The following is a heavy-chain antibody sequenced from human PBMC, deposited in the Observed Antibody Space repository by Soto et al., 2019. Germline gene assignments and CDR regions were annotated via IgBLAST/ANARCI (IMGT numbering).Heavy chain of an antibody. Sequence: AGGSLRLSCAASGFTFSSYAMHWVRQAPGKGLEWVAVISYDGSNKYYADSGKGRFTISRDNSKNTLYLQMNSLRAEDTAVYYCARYGRDGYNHGGGFYDYYGFDVCGQGTTVTVYS. CDR2: ISYDGSNK. CDR1: GFTFSSYA. D-gene: IGHD2-21*01. V-gene: IGHV3-30-3*01. CDR3: ARYGRDGYNHGGGFYDYYGFDV. J-gene: IGHJ6*02.